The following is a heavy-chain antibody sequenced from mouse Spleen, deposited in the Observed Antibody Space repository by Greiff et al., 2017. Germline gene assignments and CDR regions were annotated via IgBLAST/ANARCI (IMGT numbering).Heavy chain of an antibody. Sequence: EVKLVESGGGLVKPGGSLKLSCAASGFTFSSYAMSWVRQTPEKRLEWVATISDGGSYTYYPDNVKGRFTISRDNAKNNLYLQMSHLKSEDTAMYYCARGVTTVVERFAYWGQGTLVTVSA. J-gene: IGHJ3*01. CDR2: ISDGGSYT. CDR3: ARGVTTVVERFAY. D-gene: IGHD1-1*01. CDR1: GFTFSSYA. V-gene: IGHV5-4*03.